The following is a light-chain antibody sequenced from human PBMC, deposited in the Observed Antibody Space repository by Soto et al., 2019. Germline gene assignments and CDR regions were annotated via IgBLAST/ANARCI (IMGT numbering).Light chain of an antibody. Sequence: EIVMTQSPATLSLSPGERATLSCRGSQSVSSNLAWYQQKPGQAPRLLIYGASTRATGIPARFSGSGSGTEFTLTISSLQSEDFAVYYCQQYNNWPPWTFGQGTKVDIK. CDR3: QQYNNWPPWT. CDR1: QSVSSN. J-gene: IGKJ1*01. V-gene: IGKV3-15*01. CDR2: GAS.